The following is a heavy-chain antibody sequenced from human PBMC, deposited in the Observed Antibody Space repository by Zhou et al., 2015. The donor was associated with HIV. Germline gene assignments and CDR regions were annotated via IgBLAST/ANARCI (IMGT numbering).Heavy chain of an antibody. Sequence: QVQLVQSGAEVKKPGSSVKVSCKASGGTFSSYAIFGTANYAQKFQGRVTITADESTSTAYMELSSLRSEDTAVYYCARGPLHRYNWNHAAFDIWGQGTMVTVSS. CDR2: FGTA. J-gene: IGHJ3*02. V-gene: IGHV1-69*01. D-gene: IGHD1-20*01. CDR3: ARGPLHRYNWNHAAFDI. CDR1: GGTFSSYA.